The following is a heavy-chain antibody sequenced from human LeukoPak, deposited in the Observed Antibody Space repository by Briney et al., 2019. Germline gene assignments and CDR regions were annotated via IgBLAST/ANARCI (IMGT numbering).Heavy chain of an antibody. V-gene: IGHV3-48*03. CDR1: GFTFSSYE. Sequence: GGSLRLSCAASGFTFSSYEMNWVRQAPGKGLEWDSYISSIGSTIYYADSVKGRFTISRDNAKNSLYLQMNSLRAEDTAVYYCARYSDYYDSSGYSNWFDPWGQGTLVTVYS. J-gene: IGHJ5*02. CDR3: ARYSDYYDSSGYSNWFDP. CDR2: ISSIGSTI. D-gene: IGHD3-22*01.